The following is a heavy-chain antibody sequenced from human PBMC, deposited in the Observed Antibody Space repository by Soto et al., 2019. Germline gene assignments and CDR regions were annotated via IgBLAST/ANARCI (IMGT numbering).Heavy chain of an antibody. Sequence: GGSLRLSCAASGFTFSSYSMIWVRQAPGKGLEWVSYIRNSTSTIYYADSVKGRFTISRDNAKNSLYLQMNSLRDEDTAVYYCARDTERITARCFDYWGQGTLVTVSS. V-gene: IGHV3-48*02. D-gene: IGHD6-6*01. CDR1: GFTFSSYS. CDR2: IRNSTSTI. J-gene: IGHJ4*02. CDR3: ARDTERITARCFDY.